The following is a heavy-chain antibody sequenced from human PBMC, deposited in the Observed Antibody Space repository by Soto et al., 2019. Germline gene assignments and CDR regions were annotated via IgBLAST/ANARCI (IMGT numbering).Heavy chain of an antibody. D-gene: IGHD3-22*01. Sequence: SCKASGGTFSSYAMSWVRQAPGKGLEWVSAISGSGGSTYYADSVKGRFTISRDNSKNTLYLQMNSLRAEDTAVYYCAKYDYDSSGYYWGPLGALDYWGQGTLVTVSS. V-gene: IGHV3-23*01. CDR3: AKYDYDSSGYYWGPLGALDY. J-gene: IGHJ4*02. CDR2: ISGSGGST. CDR1: GGTFSSYA.